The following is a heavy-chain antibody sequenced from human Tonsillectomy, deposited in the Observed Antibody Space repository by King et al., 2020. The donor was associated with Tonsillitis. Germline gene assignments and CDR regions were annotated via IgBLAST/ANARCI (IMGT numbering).Heavy chain of an antibody. CDR3: ARGRYSNSGSDAVFDY. CDR1: GFTFSSYG. Sequence: VQLVESGGGVVQPGRSLRLSCAASGFTFSSYGMHWVRQAPGKGLEWVAVIWYDGSNKYYADSVKGRFTISRDNSKNTLYLQMNSLRAEDTAVYYCARGRYSNSGSDAVFDYWGHGTLVTVSS. CDR2: IWYDGSNK. J-gene: IGHJ4*01. D-gene: IGHD1-26*01. V-gene: IGHV3-33*01.